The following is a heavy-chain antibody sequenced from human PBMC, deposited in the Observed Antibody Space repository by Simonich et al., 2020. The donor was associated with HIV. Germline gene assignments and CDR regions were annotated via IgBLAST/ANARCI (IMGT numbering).Heavy chain of an antibody. CDR2: INHSGST. Sequence: QLQLQQWGAGLLKPSETMSLTCAVYGGSFSDYYWTWIRPPPGKGLEWIGEINHSGSTNYNPSLKSRVTISVDTSKNQFSLKVSSVTAADTAVYYCARTGSAYNSGWYYSDYWGQGTLVTVSS. J-gene: IGHJ4*02. D-gene: IGHD6-19*01. CDR1: GGSFSDYY. V-gene: IGHV4-34*01. CDR3: ARTGSAYNSGWYYSDY.